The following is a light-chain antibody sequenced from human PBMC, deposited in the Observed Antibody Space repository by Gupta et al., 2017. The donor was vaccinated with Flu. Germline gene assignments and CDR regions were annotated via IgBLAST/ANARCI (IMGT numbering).Light chain of an antibody. Sequence: DIVMTQSPATLSVSPGERAIVSCRASQSIARTLAWYQQKPGQAPRLLIYGASTRATGIPARFSGSGSGTEFTLTITGLKSEDFAVYYCQQYYNLAPWTFGQGTRVEIK. J-gene: IGKJ1*01. CDR2: GAS. CDR1: QSIART. V-gene: IGKV3-15*01. CDR3: QQYYNLAPWT.